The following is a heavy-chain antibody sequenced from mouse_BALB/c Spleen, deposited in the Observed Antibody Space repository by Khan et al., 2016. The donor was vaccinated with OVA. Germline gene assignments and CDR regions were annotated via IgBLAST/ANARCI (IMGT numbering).Heavy chain of an antibody. D-gene: IGHD2-3*01. CDR3: ARDGSRYTYAMDY. J-gene: IGHJ4*01. CDR1: GYSITSDYA. CDR2: ISYSGST. Sequence: EVQLQESGPGLVKPSQSLSLTCTVTGYSITSDYAWNWIRQFPGNKLEWMGYISYSGSTNYNPSLKSRISITRDTSKNQFFLQLNSVTTEDTATYYGARDGSRYTYAMDYWGQGTSVTVSS. V-gene: IGHV3-2*02.